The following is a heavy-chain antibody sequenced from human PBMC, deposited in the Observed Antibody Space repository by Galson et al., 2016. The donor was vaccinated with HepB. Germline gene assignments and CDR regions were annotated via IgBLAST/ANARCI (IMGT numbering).Heavy chain of an antibody. Sequence: SLRLSCAASGFTFTSYSLNWVRQAPGKGLDWVASISSRSNYIYHADSVKGRFTISRDNAKKSLYLQMNSLRAEDTALYYSARGQLGAFDMWGQGTMVTVSS. CDR1: GFTFTSYS. V-gene: IGHV3-21*01. J-gene: IGHJ3*02. CDR2: ISSRSNYI. D-gene: IGHD5-24*01. CDR3: ARGQLGAFDM.